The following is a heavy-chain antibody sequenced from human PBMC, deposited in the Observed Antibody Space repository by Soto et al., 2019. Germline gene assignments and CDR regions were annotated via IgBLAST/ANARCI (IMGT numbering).Heavy chain of an antibody. D-gene: IGHD3-9*01. Sequence: SETLSLTFAVYGGAFMGYYWSWILQPPGKGGDCIWEINHSGSTNYNRSLKSRVTISVDTSKNQFSLKLSSVTAADTAVYYCARRPPPRYFDWLTPSRVPGYYYGMDVWGQGTTVTSP. J-gene: IGHJ6*02. CDR3: ARRPPPRYFDWLTPSRVPGYYYGMDV. V-gene: IGHV4-34*01. CDR2: INHSGST. CDR1: GGAFMGYY.